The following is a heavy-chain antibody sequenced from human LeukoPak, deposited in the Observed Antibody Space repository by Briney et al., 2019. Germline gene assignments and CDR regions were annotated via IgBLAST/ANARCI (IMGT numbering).Heavy chain of an antibody. V-gene: IGHV3-30-3*01. D-gene: IGHD6-13*01. CDR1: GFTFSSYA. J-gene: IGHJ5*02. Sequence: GRSLRLSCAASGFTFSSYAMHWVRQAPGKGLEWVAVISYDGSNKYHAGSVKGRFTISRDNSKNTLYLQMNSLRAEDTAVYYCARAKNSSWLALFDPWGQGTLVTVSS. CDR3: ARAKNSSWLALFDP. CDR2: ISYDGSNK.